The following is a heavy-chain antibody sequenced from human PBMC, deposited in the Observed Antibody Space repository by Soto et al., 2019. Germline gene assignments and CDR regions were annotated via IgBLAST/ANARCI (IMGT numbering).Heavy chain of an antibody. J-gene: IGHJ4*02. CDR3: ARADYGDYYYFDY. Sequence: SETLSLTCTVSGGSISSYYWSWIRQPPGKGLEWIGYIYYSGSTNYNPSLKSRVTISVDTSKNQFSLKLSSVTAADTAVYYCARADYGDYYYFDYWGQGTLVTVSS. V-gene: IGHV4-59*01. D-gene: IGHD4-17*01. CDR2: IYYSGST. CDR1: GGSISSYY.